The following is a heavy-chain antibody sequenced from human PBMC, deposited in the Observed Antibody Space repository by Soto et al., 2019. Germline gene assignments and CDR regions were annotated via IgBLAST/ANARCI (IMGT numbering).Heavy chain of an antibody. CDR2: IHHSGTT. CDR3: ANQWEQLWFGDFDY. Sequence: SETLSLTCTVSAVSGASITSSHWWSWVRQPPGKGLEWIGEIHHSGTTYFNPSLKSRVTMTVDTSKNEFSLHLSSVTAADTAVYYCANQWEQLWFGDFDYWGQGILVTVSS. D-gene: IGHD3-10*01. CDR1: GASITSSHW. J-gene: IGHJ4*02. V-gene: IGHV4-4*02.